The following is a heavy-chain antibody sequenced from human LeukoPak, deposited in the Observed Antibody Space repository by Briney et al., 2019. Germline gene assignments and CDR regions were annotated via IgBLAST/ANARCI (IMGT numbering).Heavy chain of an antibody. CDR1: GGSISSGSYY. Sequence: SQTLSLTCTVSGGSISSGSYYWSWIRQPAGKGLEWIGRIYTSGCTNYNPSLKSRVTISVDTSKNQFSLKLSSVTAADTAVYYCASSYYDFWSGIPTGFDPWGQGTLVTVSS. V-gene: IGHV4-61*02. CDR2: IYTSGCT. D-gene: IGHD3-3*01. CDR3: ASSYYDFWSGIPTGFDP. J-gene: IGHJ5*02.